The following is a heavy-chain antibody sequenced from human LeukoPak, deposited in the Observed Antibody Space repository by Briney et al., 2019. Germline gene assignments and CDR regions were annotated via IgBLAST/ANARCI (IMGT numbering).Heavy chain of an antibody. CDR1: GYTFTHYV. J-gene: IGHJ4*02. D-gene: IGHD3-16*01. V-gene: IGHV3-30*18. Sequence: SCKTSGYTFTHYVISWVRQAPGKGLEWVAVISYDGSNKYYADSVKGRFTISRDNSKNTLYLQMNSLRAEDTAVYYCAKVAMGEYFDYWGQGTLVTVSS. CDR2: ISYDGSNK. CDR3: AKVAMGEYFDY.